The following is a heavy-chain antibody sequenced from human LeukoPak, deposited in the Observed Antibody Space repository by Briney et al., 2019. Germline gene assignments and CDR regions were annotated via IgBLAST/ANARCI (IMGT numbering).Heavy chain of an antibody. Sequence: GGSLRLSCAASGFTFSSYSMNWVRQAPGKGLEWVSSISSSSSYIYCADSVKGRFTISRDNAKNSLYPQMNSLRAEDTAVYYCAREVLGVTTINWFDPWGQGTLVTVSS. D-gene: IGHD4-11*01. CDR1: GFTFSSYS. CDR3: AREVLGVTTINWFDP. V-gene: IGHV3-21*01. J-gene: IGHJ5*02. CDR2: ISSSSSYI.